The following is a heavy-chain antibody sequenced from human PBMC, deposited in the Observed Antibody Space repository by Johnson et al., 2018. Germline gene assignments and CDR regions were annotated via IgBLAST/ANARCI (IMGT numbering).Heavy chain of an antibody. V-gene: IGHV4-61*01. J-gene: IGHJ6*02. Sequence: QVQLQESGPGLVKPSETLSLTCTFSGGSITSGSYYWTWIRQPPGKGLEWIGFIYYGGNTNSNPSLKSRVTISLDTSKNQFSLKPSSGTAADTAVYYGTRGAYYSGMDVWGQGTTVTVSS. CDR3: TRGAYYSGMDV. CDR2: IYYGGNT. CDR1: GGSITSGSYY.